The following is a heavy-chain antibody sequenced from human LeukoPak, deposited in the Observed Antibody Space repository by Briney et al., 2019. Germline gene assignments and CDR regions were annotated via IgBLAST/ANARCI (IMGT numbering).Heavy chain of an antibody. Sequence: GGSLRLSCAASGFTFSSYWMHWVRQAPGKGLVWVSRINSDGSSTSYADSVKGRFTISRDNAKNTLYLQMNSLRAKDTAVYYCAGEMATMFEVGYWGQGTLVTVSS. CDR3: AGEMATMFEVGY. CDR2: INSDGSST. J-gene: IGHJ4*02. V-gene: IGHV3-74*01. D-gene: IGHD5-24*01. CDR1: GFTFSSYW.